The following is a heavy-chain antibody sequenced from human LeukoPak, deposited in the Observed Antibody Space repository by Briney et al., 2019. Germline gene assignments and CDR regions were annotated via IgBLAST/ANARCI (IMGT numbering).Heavy chain of an antibody. CDR2: IWYDGSNK. V-gene: IGHV3-33*01. Sequence: PGGSLRLSCAASGLTFSSYGMRWVRQAPGKGLEWVAVIWYDGSNKYYADSVKGRFTISRDNSKNTLYLQMNSLRAEDTAVYYCAREVQLWPDYWGQGTLVTVSS. J-gene: IGHJ4*02. D-gene: IGHD5-18*01. CDR1: GLTFSSYG. CDR3: AREVQLWPDY.